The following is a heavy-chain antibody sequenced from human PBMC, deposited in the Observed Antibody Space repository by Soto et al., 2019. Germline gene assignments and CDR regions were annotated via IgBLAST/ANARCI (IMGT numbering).Heavy chain of an antibody. CDR3: ARAAYSGRKYYGMDV. J-gene: IGHJ6*02. CDR2: ISAYNGNT. CDR1: GYTFTSYG. V-gene: IGHV1-18*01. Sequence: ASVKVSCKASGYTFTSYGISWVRQAPGQGLEWMGWISAYNGNTNYAQKLQGRVTMTRNTSISTAYMELSSLRSEDTAVYYCARAAYSGRKYYGMDVWGQGTTVTVSS. D-gene: IGHD1-26*01.